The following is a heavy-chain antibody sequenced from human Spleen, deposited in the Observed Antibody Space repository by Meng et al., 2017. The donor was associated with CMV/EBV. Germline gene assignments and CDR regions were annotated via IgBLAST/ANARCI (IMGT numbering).Heavy chain of an antibody. Sequence: GGSLRLSCAVSRFTFSNYCMNWVRQAPGRGLEWVSSISSSSSYIYYADSVKGRFTISRDNAKNSLYLQMNSLRAEDTAVYYCARGESSYGGNGLDYWGQGTLVTVSS. J-gene: IGHJ4*02. CDR3: ARGESSYGGNGLDY. D-gene: IGHD4-23*01. V-gene: IGHV3-21*06. CDR2: ISSSSSYI. CDR1: RFTFSNYC.